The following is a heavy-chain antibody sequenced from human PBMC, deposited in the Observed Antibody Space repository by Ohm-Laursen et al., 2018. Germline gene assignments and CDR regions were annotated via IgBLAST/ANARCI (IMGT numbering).Heavy chain of an antibody. J-gene: IGHJ4*02. CDR3: ARKNAYGSGWQTDY. Sequence: AASVKVSCKASGYTFTNYGITWVRQAPGQGLEWVGWISPYNGDTNYAQKLQGRVTMTTDRSTSTAHMEVRNLRDDDTAVYYCARKNAYGSGWQTDYWGQGTLVTVSS. CDR2: ISPYNGDT. V-gene: IGHV1-18*01. D-gene: IGHD6-19*01. CDR1: GYTFTNYG.